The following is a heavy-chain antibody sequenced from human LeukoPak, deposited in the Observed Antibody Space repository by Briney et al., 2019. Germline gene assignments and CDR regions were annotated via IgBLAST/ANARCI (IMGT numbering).Heavy chain of an antibody. J-gene: IGHJ3*02. Sequence: GESLKISCKSSGYSFTTYWIGWVRQMPGKGLEWMGIIYPGDSDTRYSPSFQGQVTISADKSISTAYLQWSSLKASDTAMYYCARRGDSLYDAFDIWGQGTMVTVSS. CDR3: ARRGDSLYDAFDI. D-gene: IGHD2-15*01. CDR1: GYSFTTYW. V-gene: IGHV5-51*01. CDR2: IYPGDSDT.